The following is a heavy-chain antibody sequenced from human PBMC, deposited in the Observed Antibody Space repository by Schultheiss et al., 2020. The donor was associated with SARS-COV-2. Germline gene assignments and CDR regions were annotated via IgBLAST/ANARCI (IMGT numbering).Heavy chain of an antibody. Sequence: SVKVSCKAAGGTFSSYVISWVRQAPGQGLEWMGGIIPIFGTTNYAQKFQGRVKIIADEATSTAYMELSSLRSEDTAVYYCARGSQDTVIPDYWGQGTLVTVSS. J-gene: IGHJ4*02. CDR2: IIPIFGTT. V-gene: IGHV1-69*13. CDR3: ARGSQDTVIPDY. CDR1: GGTFSSYV. D-gene: IGHD4-17*01.